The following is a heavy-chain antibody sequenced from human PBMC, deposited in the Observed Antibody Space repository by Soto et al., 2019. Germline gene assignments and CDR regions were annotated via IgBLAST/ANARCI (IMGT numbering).Heavy chain of an antibody. Sequence: QVQLQESGPGLVKPSQTLSLTCTVSGGSISSGGYYWSWIRQHPGKGLECIGYISYTGSTYYNPSLKSRVTISADTSRNQFSLRLRSVTAADTAMYYCARVVTDAFDIWGQGIVVTVSS. CDR2: ISYTGST. J-gene: IGHJ3*02. CDR3: ARVVTDAFDI. V-gene: IGHV4-31*03. CDR1: GGSISSGGYY.